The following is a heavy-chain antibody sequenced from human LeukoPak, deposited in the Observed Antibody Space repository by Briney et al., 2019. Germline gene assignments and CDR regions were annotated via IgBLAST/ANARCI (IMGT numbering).Heavy chain of an antibody. V-gene: IGHV3-7*01. CDR3: ARYYDFWSGYYRGIYY. D-gene: IGHD3-3*01. CDR1: GFTFSSYW. CDR2: IKQDGSEK. J-gene: IGHJ4*02. Sequence: GGSLRLSCAASGFTFSSYWMSWVRQAPGKGLEWVANIKQDGSEKYYVDSVKGRFTISRDDAKNSLYLQMNSLRAEDTAVYYCARYYDFWSGYYRGIYYWGQGTLVTVSS.